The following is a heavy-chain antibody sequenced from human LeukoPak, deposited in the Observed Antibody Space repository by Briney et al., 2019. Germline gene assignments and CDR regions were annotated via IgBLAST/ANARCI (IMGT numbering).Heavy chain of an antibody. V-gene: IGHV3-30*18. D-gene: IGHD6-13*01. Sequence: TGGSLRLSCAASEFTFSTYGMHWVRQAPGKGLEWVAVISYDGSYKFYADSVKGRFTISRDNSKSTLYLQMNSLRVEDTAVYYCAKDRYSGLNTIDYWGQGTLVTVSS. CDR2: ISYDGSYK. CDR3: AKDRYSGLNTIDY. CDR1: EFTFSTYG. J-gene: IGHJ4*02.